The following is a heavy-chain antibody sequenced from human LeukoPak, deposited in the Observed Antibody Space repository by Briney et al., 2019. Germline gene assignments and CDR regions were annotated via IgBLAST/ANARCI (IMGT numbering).Heavy chain of an antibody. CDR1: GFTFSSYG. CDR2: INTDGSNT. J-gene: IGHJ4*02. V-gene: IGHV3-74*01. Sequence: GRSLRLSCAAYGFTFSSYGMHWVRQAPGKGLMWVSRINTDGSNTHYADSVKGRFTISRDNAKNTVYLHMNSLRVEDTAVYYCTSFFETNWGQGTLVTVSS. D-gene: IGHD2/OR15-2a*01. CDR3: TSFFETN.